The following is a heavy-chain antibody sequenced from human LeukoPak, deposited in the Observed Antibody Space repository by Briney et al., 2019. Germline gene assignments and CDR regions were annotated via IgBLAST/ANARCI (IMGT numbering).Heavy chain of an antibody. CDR1: GGSMTSYC. D-gene: IGHD2-2*01. CDR3: ARDPADAFDI. J-gene: IGHJ3*02. CDR2: IYYSGST. Sequence: SETLSLTCGVSGGSMTSYCWSWIRQAPGKGLEWIGYIYYSGSTNYNPSLKSRVTISVDTSKNQFSLKLSSVTAADTAVYYCARDPADAFDIWGQGTMVTVSS. V-gene: IGHV4-59*01.